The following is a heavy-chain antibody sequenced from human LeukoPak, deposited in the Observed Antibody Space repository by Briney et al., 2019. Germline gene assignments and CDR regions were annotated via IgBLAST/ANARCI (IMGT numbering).Heavy chain of an antibody. J-gene: IGHJ4*02. Sequence: PSETLSLTCTVSGASISAYSWSWIRQPPGKGLEWIGCIHYSGNTHCNPSLESRVTLSVDTSKNQFSLKLSSVTAADTAVYYCARHGRESRYFDWLLYYIDHWGQGALVTVSS. CDR3: ARHGRESRYFDWLLYYIDH. CDR1: GASISAYS. D-gene: IGHD3-9*01. V-gene: IGHV4-59*08. CDR2: IHYSGNT.